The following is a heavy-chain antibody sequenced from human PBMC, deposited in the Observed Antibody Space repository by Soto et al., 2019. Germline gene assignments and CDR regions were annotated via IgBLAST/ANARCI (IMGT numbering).Heavy chain of an antibody. D-gene: IGHD3-22*01. CDR1: GYTFDSYG. CDR2: ISTYTGNT. Sequence: QAQLVQSGSEVEKPGASVKVSCKASGYTFDSYGISWVRQAPGQGLQWMGWISTYTGNTHYSQNFQGRLSMTTDTSTKNAYMQLRSLRTDDTAVYYCVRDFTYDKSGYLGSLWGQGPLVSVSS. CDR3: VRDFTYDKSGYLGSL. J-gene: IGHJ1*01. V-gene: IGHV1-18*01.